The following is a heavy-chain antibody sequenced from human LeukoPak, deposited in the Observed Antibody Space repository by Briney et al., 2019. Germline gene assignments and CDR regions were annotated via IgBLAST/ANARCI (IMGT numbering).Heavy chain of an antibody. Sequence: PSETLSLTCTVSGGSISSYYWGWIRQPPGKGLEWIGYIYYSGSTNYNPSLKSRVTISVDTSKNQFSLKLSSVTAADTAVYYCARRRRNYGSGSKNGDAFDIWGQGTMVTVSS. CDR2: IYYSGST. J-gene: IGHJ3*02. V-gene: IGHV4-59*08. D-gene: IGHD3-10*01. CDR1: GGSISSYY. CDR3: ARRRRNYGSGSKNGDAFDI.